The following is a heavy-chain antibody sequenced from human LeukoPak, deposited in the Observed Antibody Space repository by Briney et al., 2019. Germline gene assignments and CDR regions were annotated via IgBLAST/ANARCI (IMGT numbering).Heavy chain of an antibody. V-gene: IGHV4-31*03. D-gene: IGHD2-8*01. CDR3: ARVIVSYRYDANWFDP. Sequence: SQTLFLTCTVSGGSISGDGQYWSWIRQHPGNGLEWIGYICYSGNSYYNPSLKSRVTISADTSENQFSLQLNSVTAADTAVYYCARVIVSYRYDANWFDPWGQGTLVTVSS. CDR2: ICYSGNS. CDR1: GGSISGDGQY. J-gene: IGHJ5*02.